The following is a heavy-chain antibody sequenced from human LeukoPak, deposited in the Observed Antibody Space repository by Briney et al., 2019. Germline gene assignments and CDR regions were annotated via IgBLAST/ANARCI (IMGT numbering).Heavy chain of an antibody. D-gene: IGHD1-26*01. CDR2: IYYSGST. CDR1: GGSISSYY. V-gene: IGHV4-59*01. CDR3: ARTVGATTLDY. J-gene: IGHJ4*02. Sequence: SETLSLTCTVSGGSISSYYWSWIRQPPGKGLEWIGYIYYSGSTNYNPSLKSRVTISVDTSKNQFSLKLSSVTAADTAVYYCARTVGATTLDYWGQGTLVTVSS.